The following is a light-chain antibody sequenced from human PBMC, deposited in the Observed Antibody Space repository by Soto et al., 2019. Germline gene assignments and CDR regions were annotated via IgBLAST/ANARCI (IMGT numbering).Light chain of an antibody. J-gene: IGKJ1*01. CDR2: DAS. CDR1: QSISSS. Sequence: DIQMTQSPSTLSASVGDRVTITCRARQSISSSLAWYQQKPGRAPKVLIYDASTFESGVPSRFSGSGSGTEFPLTMSSLPPDDYATYYCQQYNTYSTFGQGTKVEV. V-gene: IGKV1-5*01. CDR3: QQYNTYST.